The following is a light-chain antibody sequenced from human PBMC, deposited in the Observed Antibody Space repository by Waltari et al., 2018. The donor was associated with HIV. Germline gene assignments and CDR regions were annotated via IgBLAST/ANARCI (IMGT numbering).Light chain of an antibody. CDR2: EHS. Sequence: NFMLTQTHSVSESPGKTVTISCTRSSGGIASNYVQWYQQRPGSSPTNVIYEHSQRPAGVPDRFSGSIDSSSNSASLTISGLKTEDEADYYCQSYDSSKQVVFGGGTKVTVL. V-gene: IGLV6-57*01. CDR3: QSYDSSKQVV. CDR1: SGGIASNY. J-gene: IGLJ2*01.